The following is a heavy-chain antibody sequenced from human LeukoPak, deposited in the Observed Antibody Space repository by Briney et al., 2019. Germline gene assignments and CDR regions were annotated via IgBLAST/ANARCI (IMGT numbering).Heavy chain of an antibody. J-gene: IGHJ4*02. CDR3: ARYYDILTGPFDY. CDR1: GYSFTSYW. D-gene: IGHD3-9*01. CDR2: IDPSDSYT. V-gene: IGHV5-10-1*01. Sequence: GESLKISCKGSGYSFTSYWIRWVRQMPGKGLEWMGRIDPSDSYTNYSPSFQGHVTISADKSISTAYLQWSSLKASDTAMYYCARYYDILTGPFDYWGQGTLVTVSS.